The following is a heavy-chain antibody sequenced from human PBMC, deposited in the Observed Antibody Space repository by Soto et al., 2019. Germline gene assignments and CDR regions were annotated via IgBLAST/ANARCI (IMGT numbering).Heavy chain of an antibody. CDR3: ARERDDSSGYYRFDY. Sequence: ASVKVSCEASGYTFTSYYMHCGRRAPEQGLEWMGIINPSGGSTSYAQKFQGRVTMTRDTSTSTVYMELSSLRSEDTAVYYCARERDDSSGYYRFDYWGQGILVTVSS. V-gene: IGHV1-46*01. CDR2: INPSGGST. D-gene: IGHD3-22*01. J-gene: IGHJ4*02. CDR1: GYTFTSYY.